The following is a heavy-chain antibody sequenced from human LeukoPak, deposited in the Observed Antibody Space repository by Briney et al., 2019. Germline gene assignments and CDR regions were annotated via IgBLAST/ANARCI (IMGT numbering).Heavy chain of an antibody. CDR3: ARAVTDTSLVDF. V-gene: IGHV4-4*08. Sequence: SETLSLTCTISGGSIGGDHWSWIRQAPGEGLEWIGYINPSGGTRYNPSLRGRVTISLNPPANQFSPRLTSVTAADTAVYYCARAVTDTSLVDFGGQGTLVAVSS. CDR2: INPSGGT. D-gene: IGHD3-22*01. J-gene: IGHJ4*02. CDR1: GGSIGGDH.